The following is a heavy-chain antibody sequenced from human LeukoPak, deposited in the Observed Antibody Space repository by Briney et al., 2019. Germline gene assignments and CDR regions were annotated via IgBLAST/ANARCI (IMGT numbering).Heavy chain of an antibody. CDR3: ARDLGVAAAGIDY. Sequence: ASVKVSCKASGYTFTGYYMHWVRQAPGQGLEWMGWINPNSGGTNYAQKFQGRVTMTRDTSISTAYMELSRLRSDDTAVYYCARDLGVAAAGIDYWGQGTLVTVSS. CDR1: GYTFTGYY. D-gene: IGHD6-13*01. V-gene: IGHV1-2*02. J-gene: IGHJ4*02. CDR2: INPNSGGT.